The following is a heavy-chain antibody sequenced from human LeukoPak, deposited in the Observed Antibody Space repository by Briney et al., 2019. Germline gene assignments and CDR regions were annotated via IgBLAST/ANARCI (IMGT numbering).Heavy chain of an antibody. CDR3: AKDQNDGVYYASGSYFDY. CDR1: AFTVRSYG. V-gene: IGHV3-30*02. Sequence: ARSLRLSCAASAFTVRSYGMHCVRQAPWKGMEWVAFIRYDGSNKYYADSVKGRFTISRDNSKNTLYLQMNSLRAEDTAVYYCAKDQNDGVYYASGSYFDYWGQGTLVTVSS. J-gene: IGHJ4*02. D-gene: IGHD3-10*01. CDR2: IRYDGSNK.